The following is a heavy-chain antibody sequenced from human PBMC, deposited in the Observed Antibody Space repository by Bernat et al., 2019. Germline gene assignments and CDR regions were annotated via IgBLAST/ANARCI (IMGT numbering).Heavy chain of an antibody. J-gene: IGHJ4*02. CDR1: GYRFTSYW. Sequence: EVHLEQSGAEVKKPGESLKISCKGSGYRFTSYWIGWVRQVPGKGLEWMGIIYPSDSDTRYSPSFQGQVTISADKSINTTYLQWNSLRASDTAMYYCARQRGGYPGPLDYWGQGTLVTVSS. D-gene: IGHD1-26*01. CDR2: IYPSDSDT. CDR3: ARQRGGYPGPLDY. V-gene: IGHV5-51*01.